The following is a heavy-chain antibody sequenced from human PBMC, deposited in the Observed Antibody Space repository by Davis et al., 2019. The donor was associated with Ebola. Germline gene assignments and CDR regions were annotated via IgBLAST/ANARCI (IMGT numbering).Heavy chain of an antibody. CDR2: ISAYNGNT. CDR1: GGTFSSYA. Sequence: ASVKVSCKASGGTFSSYAISWVRQAPGQGLEWMGWISAYNGNTNYAQKLQGRVTMTTDTSTSTAYMELRSLRSDDTAVYYCAGLYSSSWYGGWVDPWGQGTLGNVSS. CDR3: AGLYSSSWYGGWVDP. J-gene: IGHJ5*02. V-gene: IGHV1-18*01. D-gene: IGHD6-13*01.